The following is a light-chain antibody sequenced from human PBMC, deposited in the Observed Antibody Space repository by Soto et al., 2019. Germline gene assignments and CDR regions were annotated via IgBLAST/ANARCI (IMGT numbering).Light chain of an antibody. V-gene: IGKV1-33*01. J-gene: IGKJ5*01. CDR1: QGISIY. CDR2: DAS. CDR3: QQHDSFPT. Sequence: DIHKTQAPTSLSASVGDRVTITSRASQGISIYLNWFQQKPGKAPKLLINDASNLQTGVPSRFSGSGSGTDFSLIISSLQPEDIATYYCQQHDSFPTFGQGTRLEIK.